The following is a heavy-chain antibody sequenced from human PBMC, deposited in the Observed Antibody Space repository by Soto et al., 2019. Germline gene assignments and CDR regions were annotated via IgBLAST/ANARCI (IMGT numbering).Heavy chain of an antibody. Sequence: PGGSLRLSCAASGFTFSSYGMHWVRQAPGKGLEWVAVIWYDGSNKYYADSVKGRFTISRDNSKNTLYLQMNSLRAEDTAVYYCARDLKYDYIWGSYINRPPFYYWGQGTLVTVSS. V-gene: IGHV3-33*01. CDR3: ARDLKYDYIWGSYINRPPFYY. CDR1: GFTFSSYG. D-gene: IGHD3-16*01. CDR2: IWYDGSNK. J-gene: IGHJ4*02.